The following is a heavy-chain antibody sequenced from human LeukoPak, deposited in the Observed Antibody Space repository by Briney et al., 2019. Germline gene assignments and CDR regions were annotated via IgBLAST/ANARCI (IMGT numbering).Heavy chain of an antibody. J-gene: IGHJ4*02. CDR2: ISATGGST. Sequence: GGSLRLSCAASRFTFSSYAMSGVRQAPGKGLEWVSTISATGGSTYYADSVKGRFTISRDNSKNTLYLQMNSLRAEDTAIYYCAKDSYYYDTTGYDYFDYWGQGTLVTVSS. V-gene: IGHV3-23*01. D-gene: IGHD3-22*01. CDR3: AKDSYYYDTTGYDYFDY. CDR1: RFTFSSYA.